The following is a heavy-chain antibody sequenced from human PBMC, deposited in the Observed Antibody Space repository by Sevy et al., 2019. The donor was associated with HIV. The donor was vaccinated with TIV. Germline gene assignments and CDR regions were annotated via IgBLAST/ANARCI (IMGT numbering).Heavy chain of an antibody. CDR3: ATVVRLFGDPHFGFFEL. CDR2: IKSKSDGGTT. J-gene: IGHJ2*01. V-gene: IGHV3-15*01. CDR1: GFTFSKAW. Sequence: GGSLRLSCAASGFTFSKAWMTWVRQAPGKGLEWVGHIKSKSDGGTTEYAAAVKDKIRISREDSKSTLYLQVNSLKTEGTAVYFWATVVRLFGDPHFGFFELWGRGTLVTVSS. D-gene: IGHD2-21*01.